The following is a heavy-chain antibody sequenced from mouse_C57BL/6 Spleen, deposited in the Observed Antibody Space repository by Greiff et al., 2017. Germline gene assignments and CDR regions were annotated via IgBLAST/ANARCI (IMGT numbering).Heavy chain of an antibody. CDR2: ISDGGSYT. J-gene: IGHJ3*01. CDR1: GFTFSSYA. V-gene: IGHV5-4*03. D-gene: IGHD2-4*01. Sequence: EVMLVESGGGLVKPGGSLKLSCAASGFTFSSYAMPWVRQTPEKRLEWVATISDGGSYTYYTDTVKGRFTISRDNAKHNLYLQMSHLKSEDTAMYYCARGGLRRGFAYWSQGTLVTVSA. CDR3: ARGGLRRGFAY.